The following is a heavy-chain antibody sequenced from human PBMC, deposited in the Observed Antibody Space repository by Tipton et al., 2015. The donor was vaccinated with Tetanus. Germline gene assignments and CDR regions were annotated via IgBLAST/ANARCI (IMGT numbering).Heavy chain of an antibody. D-gene: IGHD5-24*01. CDR2: ISPDGRST. CDR3: ARGRDGFHGYFDY. Sequence: SLRLSCEASGFTFSSYWMHWVRQAPGKGLVWVSRISPDGRSTSNADSVKGRFTISRDNAKNTLYVQMNSLRAEDTGVYYCARGRDGFHGYFDYWGQGTLVTVSS. V-gene: IGHV3-74*01. CDR1: GFTFSSYW. J-gene: IGHJ4*02.